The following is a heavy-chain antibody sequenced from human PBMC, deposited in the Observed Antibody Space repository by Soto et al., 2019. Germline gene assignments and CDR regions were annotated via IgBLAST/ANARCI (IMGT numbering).Heavy chain of an antibody. CDR2: ISSSGNTI. J-gene: IGHJ5*02. Sequence: QVQLVESGGGVVKTSGSLRIACAASGFTFSDYYMSWVRQAPGKGLEWVSYISSSGNTISYADSVKGRFTISRDNAKNSVYLQMNSLRAEDTALYFCAKMSSENYYDPVFSWGQGTLVTVSS. CDR3: AKMSSENYYDPVFS. CDR1: GFTFSDYY. V-gene: IGHV3-11*01. D-gene: IGHD3-22*01.